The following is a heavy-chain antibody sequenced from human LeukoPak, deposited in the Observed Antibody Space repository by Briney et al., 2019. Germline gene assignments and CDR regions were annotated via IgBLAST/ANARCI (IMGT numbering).Heavy chain of an antibody. CDR3: ARESLGATDAFDI. J-gene: IGHJ3*02. CDR1: GGTFSSYA. D-gene: IGHD1-26*01. Sequence: SVKVSCKASGGTFSSYAISWVRQAPGQGLEWMGGIIPIFGTADYAQKFQGRVTITTDESTSTAYMELSSLRSEDTAVYYCARESLGATDAFDIWGQGTMVTVSS. CDR2: IIPIFGTA. V-gene: IGHV1-69*05.